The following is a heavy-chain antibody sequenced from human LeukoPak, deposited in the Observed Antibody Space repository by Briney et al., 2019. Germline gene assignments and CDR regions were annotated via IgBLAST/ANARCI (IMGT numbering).Heavy chain of an antibody. CDR1: GFSFSSYN. CDR2: ITTSSTYT. V-gene: IGHV3-21*01. CDR3: ARDPYSGTYGNTYYYYMDV. D-gene: IGHD1-26*01. Sequence: PGGSLRLSCEASGFSFSSYNMDWVRQTPGKGLEWISSITTSSTYTFYADSVKGRFTISRDNARNSLYLQMNSLRVEDTAVYYCARDPYSGTYGNTYYYYMDVWGKGTTVTISS. J-gene: IGHJ6*03.